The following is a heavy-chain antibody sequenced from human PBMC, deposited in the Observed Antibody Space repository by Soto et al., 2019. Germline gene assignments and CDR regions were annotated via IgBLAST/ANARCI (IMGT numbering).Heavy chain of an antibody. J-gene: IGHJ4*02. CDR2: ISSSSTI. D-gene: IGHD3-3*01. CDR1: GFTFSSYS. Sequence: GGSLRLSCAASGFTFSSYSMNWVRQAPGKGLEWVSYISSSSTIYYADSVKGRFTISRDNAKNSLYLQMNSLRAEDTAVYYCARDELRFLVPDYWGQGTLVTVSS. CDR3: ARDELRFLVPDY. V-gene: IGHV3-48*01.